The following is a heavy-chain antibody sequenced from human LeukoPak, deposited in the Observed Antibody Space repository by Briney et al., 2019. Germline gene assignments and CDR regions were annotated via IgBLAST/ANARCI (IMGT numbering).Heavy chain of an antibody. D-gene: IGHD1-20*01. CDR3: AKDREYNWNDSSWDWFDP. CDR1: GFNFSAYT. V-gene: IGHV3-23*01. Sequence: GGSLKLSCAASGFNFSAYTMNWVRQAPGKGLEWVSAISGSGGSTYYADSVKGRFTISRDNSKNTLYLQMNSLRAEDTAVYYCAKDREYNWNDSSWDWFDPWGQGTLVTVSS. CDR2: ISGSGGST. J-gene: IGHJ5*02.